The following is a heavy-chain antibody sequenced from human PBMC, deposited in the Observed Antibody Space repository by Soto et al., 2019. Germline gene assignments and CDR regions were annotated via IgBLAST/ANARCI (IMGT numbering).Heavy chain of an antibody. CDR1: GFSLSNARMG. V-gene: IGHV2-26*01. Sequence: QVTLKESGPVLLKPTETLTLTCTVSGFSLSNARMGVSWIRQPPGKALEWLAHIFSNDEKSYSTSLKSRLTISKDTCKCQVVLTMTNMDPVDTATYYCARFVDFWSGDSFDSWGQGTLVTLSS. J-gene: IGHJ4*02. CDR3: ARFVDFWSGDSFDS. D-gene: IGHD3-3*01. CDR2: IFSNDEK.